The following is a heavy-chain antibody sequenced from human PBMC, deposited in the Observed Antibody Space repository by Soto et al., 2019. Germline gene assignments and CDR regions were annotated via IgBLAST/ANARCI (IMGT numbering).Heavy chain of an antibody. V-gene: IGHV3-23*01. Sequence: WGSLRLSCASSGFTFSSYAMSCVRQAPGKGLEWVSAISGSGGSTYYADSVKGRFTISRDNSKNTLYLQMNSLRAEDTAVYYCAKRLDYFDHRGQGTLVTVSS. D-gene: IGHD6-25*01. CDR3: AKRLDYFDH. CDR1: GFTFSSYA. J-gene: IGHJ4*02. CDR2: ISGSGGST.